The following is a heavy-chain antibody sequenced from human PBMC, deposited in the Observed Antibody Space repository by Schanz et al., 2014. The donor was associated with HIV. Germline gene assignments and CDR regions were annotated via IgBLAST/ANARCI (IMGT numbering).Heavy chain of an antibody. Sequence: VQLLESGGGLVQPGGSLRVSCAASGFMFSSYGIQWVRQGPGKGLEWVALIWYDGSQKYYADSVKGRFTISRDNSKKTVNLQMNSLRVEDTAVYYCARDILWFGELGGMDVWGQGTTVTVSS. CDR3: ARDILWFGELGGMDV. V-gene: IGHV3-33*08. J-gene: IGHJ6*02. CDR1: GFMFSSYG. D-gene: IGHD3-10*01. CDR2: IWYDGSQK.